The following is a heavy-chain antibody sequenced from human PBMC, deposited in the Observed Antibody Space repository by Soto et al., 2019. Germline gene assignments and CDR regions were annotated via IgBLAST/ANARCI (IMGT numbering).Heavy chain of an antibody. CDR2: IYYSGNT. Sequence: TLSLTCTVSGGSIRSGGYYWSWVRQNPRRGLEWIGNIYYSGNTYYNPSLKSRLTISVDTSKNQFSLNLSSVTAADTAVYYCARDRLMATAGTARHYFGLDVWGQGTTVTVSS. V-gene: IGHV4-31*02. CDR3: ARDRLMATAGTARHYFGLDV. J-gene: IGHJ6*02. D-gene: IGHD5-18*01. CDR1: GGSIRSGGYY.